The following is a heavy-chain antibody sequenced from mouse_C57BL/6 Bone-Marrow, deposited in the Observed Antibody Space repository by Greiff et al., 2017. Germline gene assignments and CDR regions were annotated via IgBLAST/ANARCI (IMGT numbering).Heavy chain of an antibody. Sequence: QVQLKQSGAELARPGASVKLSCKASGYTFTSYGISWVKQRTGQGLEWIGVIYPRSGNTYYNEKFKGKATLTADKSSSTAYMELRSLTSEDSAVYFCARWGYGYDVSYWGQGTTLTVSS. D-gene: IGHD2-2*01. J-gene: IGHJ2*01. V-gene: IGHV1-81*01. CDR1: GYTFTSYG. CDR3: ARWGYGYDVSY. CDR2: IYPRSGNT.